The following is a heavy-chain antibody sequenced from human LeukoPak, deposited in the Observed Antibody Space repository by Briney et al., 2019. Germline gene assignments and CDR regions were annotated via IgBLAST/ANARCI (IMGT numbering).Heavy chain of an antibody. CDR1: GYSISSGYY. J-gene: IGHJ4*02. V-gene: IGHV4-38-2*02. CDR2: IYHSGST. CDR3: ARDHSSGRYFDY. Sequence: SETLSLTCTVSGYSISSGYYWGWIRQPPGKGLEWIGSIYHSGSTYYNPSLKSRVTISVDTSKNQFSLKLTSVTAADTAVYYCARDHSSGRYFDYWGQGTLVTVSS. D-gene: IGHD6-19*01.